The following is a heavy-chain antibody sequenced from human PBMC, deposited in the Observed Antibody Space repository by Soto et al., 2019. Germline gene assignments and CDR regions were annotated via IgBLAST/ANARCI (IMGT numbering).Heavy chain of an antibody. CDR3: ARDSANYYDSSGYSR. D-gene: IGHD3-22*01. V-gene: IGHV1-3*01. CDR1: GYTFTSYA. Sequence: ASVKVSCKASGYTFTSYAMHWVCQAPGQRLEWMGWINAGNGNTKYSQKFQGRVTITRDTSASTAYMELSSLRSEDTAVYYCARDSANYYDSSGYSRWGQGTLVTVSS. J-gene: IGHJ4*02. CDR2: INAGNGNT.